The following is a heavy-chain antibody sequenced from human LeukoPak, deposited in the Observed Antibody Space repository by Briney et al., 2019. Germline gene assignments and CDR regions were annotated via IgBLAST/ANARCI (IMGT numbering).Heavy chain of an antibody. V-gene: IGHV4-4*07. D-gene: IGHD6-19*01. Sequence: SETLSLTCTVSGGSISSYYWSWIRQPAGKGLEWIGRIYTSGSTNYNPSLKSRVTISVDTSKNQFSLKLSSVTTADTAVYYCASTSIAVAGTRFDYWGQGTLVTVSS. CDR3: ASTSIAVAGTRFDY. CDR1: GGSISSYY. CDR2: IYTSGST. J-gene: IGHJ4*02.